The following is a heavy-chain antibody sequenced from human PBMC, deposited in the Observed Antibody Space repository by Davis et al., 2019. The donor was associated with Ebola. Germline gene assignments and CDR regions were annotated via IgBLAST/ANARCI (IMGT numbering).Heavy chain of an antibody. Sequence: GGSLRLSCPASGFTFSSYAMSWVRQAPGKGLEWVSAISGSGGSTYDADSVKGRFTISRDNSKNTVDLQMSSLRAEDTSVYYCAKGIVVAADGSPWFDPWGQGTQVTVSS. CDR1: GFTFSSYA. CDR2: ISGSGGST. V-gene: IGHV3-23*01. D-gene: IGHD2-15*01. J-gene: IGHJ5*02. CDR3: AKGIVVAADGSPWFDP.